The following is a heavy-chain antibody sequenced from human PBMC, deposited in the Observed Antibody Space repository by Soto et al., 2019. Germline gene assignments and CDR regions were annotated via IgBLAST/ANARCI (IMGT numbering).Heavy chain of an antibody. V-gene: IGHV3-7*01. Sequence: GGSLRLSCAASGFTFSSYWMSWVRQAPGKGLEWVANIKQDGSEKYYVDSVKGRFTISRDNAKNSLYLQMNSLRAEDTAVYYCARDWRDWNVVIPDYWGQGTLVTVSS. J-gene: IGHJ4*02. D-gene: IGHD1-1*01. CDR2: IKQDGSEK. CDR1: GFTFSSYW. CDR3: ARDWRDWNVVIPDY.